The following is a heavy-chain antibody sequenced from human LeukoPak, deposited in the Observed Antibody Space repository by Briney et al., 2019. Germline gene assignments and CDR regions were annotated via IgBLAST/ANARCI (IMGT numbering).Heavy chain of an antibody. J-gene: IGHJ3*02. CDR3: ARAQTLFWEFDGFDI. CDR1: GFTFISHS. V-gene: IGHV3-69-1*01. CDR2: MTVTNKI. D-gene: IGHD3-3*01. Sequence: GGYLRLSCAASGFTFISHSINWVRQAPGKGLEWIATMTVTNKIYYADSVKGRFTISRDNAENSVYLQMNSLRDEDTAVYSCARAQTLFWEFDGFDIWGRGTKVTVSS.